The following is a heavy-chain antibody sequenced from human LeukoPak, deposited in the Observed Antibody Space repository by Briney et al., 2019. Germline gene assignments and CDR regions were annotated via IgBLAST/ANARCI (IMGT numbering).Heavy chain of an antibody. CDR2: INPNSGGT. J-gene: IGHJ5*02. V-gene: IGHV1-2*02. CDR1: GYTFTGYY. CDR3: ARDFGCSGGSCEFDP. Sequence: ASVKVSCKASGYTFTGYYMHWVRQAPGQGLEWMGWINPNSGGTNYAQKFQGRVTMTRDTSISTAYMELSRLRSDDTAVYYCARDFGCSGGSCEFDPWGQGTLVTVSS. D-gene: IGHD2-15*01.